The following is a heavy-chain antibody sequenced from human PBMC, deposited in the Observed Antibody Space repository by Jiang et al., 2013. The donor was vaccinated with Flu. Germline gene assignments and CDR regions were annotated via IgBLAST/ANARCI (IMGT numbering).Heavy chain of an antibody. V-gene: IGHV3-74*01. D-gene: IGHD6-19*01. CDR2: IKGDEEST. CDR1: GFTFSRYW. CDR3: VRGTSDWSGVDV. J-gene: IGHJ6*02. Sequence: VQLVESGGGLVQPGGSLRLSCAASGFTFSRYWMHWVRQVPGKGLVWVSSIKGDEESTRYADSVKGRFTISRDNARSSLYLQMNSLRVEDTAVYHCVRGTSDWSGVDVWGQGTTVTVSS.